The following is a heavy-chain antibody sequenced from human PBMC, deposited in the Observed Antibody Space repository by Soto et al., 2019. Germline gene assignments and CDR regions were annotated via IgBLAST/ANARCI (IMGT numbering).Heavy chain of an antibody. J-gene: IGHJ5*02. CDR2: ISGSGGST. V-gene: IGHV3-23*01. Sequence: GGSLRLSCAASGFTFSSYAMSWVRQAPGKGLEWVSAISGSGGSTYYADSVKGRFTISRDNSKNTLYLQMNSLRAEDTAVYYCAKDHYYGSGSYSPSWFDPSGQGTLVTVSS. CDR3: AKDHYYGSGSYSPSWFDP. CDR1: GFTFSSYA. D-gene: IGHD3-10*01.